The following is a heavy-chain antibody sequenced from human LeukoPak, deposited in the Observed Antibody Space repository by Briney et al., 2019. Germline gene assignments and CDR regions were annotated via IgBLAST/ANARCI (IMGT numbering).Heavy chain of an antibody. Sequence: GGSLRLSCAASGFTFSSYAMSWVRQAPGKGLEWVSAISGSGGSTYYADSVKGRFTISRDNSKNTLYVQMNSLRAEDTAVYYCAKASDVLTGHYPSDIWGQGTMVTVSS. D-gene: IGHD3-9*01. J-gene: IGHJ3*02. CDR1: GFTFSSYA. CDR3: AKASDVLTGHYPSDI. CDR2: ISGSGGST. V-gene: IGHV3-23*01.